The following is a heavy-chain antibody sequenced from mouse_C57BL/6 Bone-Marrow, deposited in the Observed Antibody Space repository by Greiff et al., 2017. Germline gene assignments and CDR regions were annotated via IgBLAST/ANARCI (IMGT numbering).Heavy chain of an antibody. J-gene: IGHJ1*03. Sequence: QVQLQQSGAELVKPGASVKISCKASGYAFSSYWMNWVKQRPGKGLEWIGQIYPGDGDTNYNGKFKGKATLTADKSSSTAYMQRSSLTSEDSAVYFCARETYGSSHGGYFDVWGTGTTVTVSS. D-gene: IGHD1-1*01. V-gene: IGHV1-80*01. CDR3: ARETYGSSHGGYFDV. CDR1: GYAFSSYW. CDR2: IYPGDGDT.